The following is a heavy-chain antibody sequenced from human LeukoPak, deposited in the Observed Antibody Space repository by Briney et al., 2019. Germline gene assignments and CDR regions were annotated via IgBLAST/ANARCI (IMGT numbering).Heavy chain of an antibody. D-gene: IGHD3-16*01. CDR1: GASISFYY. CDR2: MYYSGST. V-gene: IGHV4-59*01. CDR3: ARGMSPPHGGYFDY. J-gene: IGHJ4*02. Sequence: SETLSLTCTVSGASISFYYWSWIRQPPGKGLEWIGHMYYSGSTNYNPSLKSRVIVSVETAKNQFSLKLSSVTAADTAVYYCARGMSPPHGGYFDYWGQGALVTVSS.